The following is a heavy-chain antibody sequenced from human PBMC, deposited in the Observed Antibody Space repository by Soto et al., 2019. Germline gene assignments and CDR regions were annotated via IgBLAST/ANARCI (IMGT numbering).Heavy chain of an antibody. V-gene: IGHV1-3*01. CDR3: ARVTGWSDFDS. CDR2: INAGNGHT. CDR1: GYTFTSYA. D-gene: IGHD6-19*01. J-gene: IGHJ4*02. Sequence: QVQLVQSGAEVKKPGASVKVSCKASGYTFTSYAMHWVRRAPGQRLEWMGWINAGNGHTKYSQKFQGRVPIARDTSASTAYLERSSLRSEHTAVHYCARVTGWSDFDSWCQGTLVTVSS.